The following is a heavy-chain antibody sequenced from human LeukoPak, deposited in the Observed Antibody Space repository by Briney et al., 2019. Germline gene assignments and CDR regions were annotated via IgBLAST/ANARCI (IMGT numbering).Heavy chain of an antibody. CDR3: TRGSGYSLDY. D-gene: IGHD3-22*01. CDR1: GGSFSGYY. J-gene: IGHJ4*02. Sequence: PSETLSLTCAVYGGSFSGYYWSWIRQPAGKGLEWIGRIYTSGSTNYNPSLKSRVTMSVDTSKNQFSLKLSSVTAADTAVYYCTRGSGYSLDYWGQGTLVTVSS. V-gene: IGHV4-59*10. CDR2: IYTSGST.